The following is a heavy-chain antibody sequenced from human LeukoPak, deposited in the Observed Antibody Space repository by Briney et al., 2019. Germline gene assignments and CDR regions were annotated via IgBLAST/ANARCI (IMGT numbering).Heavy chain of an antibody. V-gene: IGHV4-59*01. J-gene: IGHJ5*02. D-gene: IGHD1-1*01. CDR3: ARSWNDGDWFDP. CDR1: GGSISSYY. CDR2: IYYSGST. Sequence: SETLSLTCTVSGGSISSYYWSWIRQPPGKGLEWIGYIYYSGSTNYNPSLKSRVTISVDTSKNQFSLKLSSVTAADTAVYYCARSWNDGDWFDPWGQGTLVTVS.